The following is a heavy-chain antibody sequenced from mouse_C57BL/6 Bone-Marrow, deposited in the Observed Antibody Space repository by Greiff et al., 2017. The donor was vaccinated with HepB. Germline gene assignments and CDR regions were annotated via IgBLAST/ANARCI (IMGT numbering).Heavy chain of an antibody. Sequence: EVQLQQSGPELVKPGASVKISCKASGYTFTDYYMNWVKQSHGKSLEWIGDINPNNGGTSYNQKFKGKATLTVDKSSSTAYMELRSLTSEDSAVYYCARSNYGKNFDYWGQGTTLTVSS. D-gene: IGHD1-1*01. V-gene: IGHV1-26*01. CDR3: ARSNYGKNFDY. J-gene: IGHJ2*01. CDR2: INPNNGGT. CDR1: GYTFTDYY.